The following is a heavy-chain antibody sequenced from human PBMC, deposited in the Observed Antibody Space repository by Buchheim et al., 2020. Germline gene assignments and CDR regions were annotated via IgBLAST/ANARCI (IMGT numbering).Heavy chain of an antibody. CDR3: ARDGRTYYDFWSGYLTGWFDP. V-gene: IGHV1-46*01. J-gene: IGHJ5*02. Sequence: QVQLVQSGAEVKKPGASVKVSCKASGYTFTSYYMHWVRQAPGQGLEWMGIINPSGGSTSYAQKFQGRVTMTRDTSTSTVYMELSSLRSEDTAVYYCARDGRTYYDFWSGYLTGWFDPWGQGTL. CDR2: INPSGGST. D-gene: IGHD3-3*01. CDR1: GYTFTSYY.